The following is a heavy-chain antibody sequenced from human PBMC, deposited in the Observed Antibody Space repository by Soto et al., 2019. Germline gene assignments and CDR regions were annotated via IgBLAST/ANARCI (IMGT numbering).Heavy chain of an antibody. CDR1: GFTVSTHY. Sequence: EVQLVESGGGLVQPGVSLRLSCAASGFTVSTHYMTWVRQAPGKGLEWVSVMFYGGSTYYADSVKGRFTISRDDSENTLYLQMNSLRAEDTAVYYCATTGMGITLYYYYHGMDVWGQGTTVTVSS. CDR2: MFYGGST. V-gene: IGHV3-66*01. D-gene: IGHD3-10*01. CDR3: ATTGMGITLYYYYHGMDV. J-gene: IGHJ6*02.